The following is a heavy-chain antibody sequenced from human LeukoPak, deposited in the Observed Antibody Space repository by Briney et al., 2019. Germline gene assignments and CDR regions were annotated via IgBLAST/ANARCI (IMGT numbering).Heavy chain of an antibody. Sequence: GGSLRLSCAASGFTFSSYSMNWVRQAPGKGLEWVSSISSSSSYIYYADSVKGRFTISRDNAKNSLYLQMNSLRAEDTAVYYCAREYYGYKSQYYFDYWGQGTLVTVSS. CDR3: AREYYGYKSQYYFDY. D-gene: IGHD5-24*01. V-gene: IGHV3-21*01. CDR1: GFTFSSYS. CDR2: ISSSSSYI. J-gene: IGHJ4*02.